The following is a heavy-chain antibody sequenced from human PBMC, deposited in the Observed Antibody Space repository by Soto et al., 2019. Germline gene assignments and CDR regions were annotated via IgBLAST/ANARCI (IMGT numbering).Heavy chain of an antibody. D-gene: IGHD3-16*02. CDR2: INGDGSNT. CDR1: GFTFSSYA. CDR3: ARGVQYRYGMDV. Sequence: PGGSLRLSCAASGFTFSSYAMSWVRQAPGKGLEWVSAINGDGSNTFYADSVKGRLTISRDNAENTVYLQMNSLRAEDTAVYYCARGVQYRYGMDVWGQGTTVTVSS. V-gene: IGHV3-23*01. J-gene: IGHJ6*02.